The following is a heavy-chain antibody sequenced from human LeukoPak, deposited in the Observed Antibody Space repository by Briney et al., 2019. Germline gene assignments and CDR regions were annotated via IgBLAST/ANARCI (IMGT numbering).Heavy chain of an antibody. V-gene: IGHV3-23*01. J-gene: IGHJ3*01. CDR3: ARDPNGDYIGAFDF. CDR1: GFSFNMYA. CDR2: ISGTGGTT. D-gene: IGHD4-17*01. Sequence: GGSRRLSCAASGFSFNMYAMSWVRLAPGKGLEWVAAISGTGGTTQYADSVKGRFTISRDNSKNTLYLQMNSLRAEDTALYFCARDPNGDYIGAFDFLGQGTVVTVSS.